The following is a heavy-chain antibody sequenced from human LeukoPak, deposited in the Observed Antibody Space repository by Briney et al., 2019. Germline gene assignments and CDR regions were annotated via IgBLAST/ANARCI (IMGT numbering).Heavy chain of an antibody. CDR1: GGSINSGDYY. V-gene: IGHV4-30-4*08. J-gene: IGHJ5*02. Sequence: PSETLSLTCSVSGGSINSGDYYWTWIRQPPGKGLEWIGNIYHSGSTLYNPSLKSRVTISVDTSKNQFSLKLSSVTAADTAVYYCARTYGSGSYYHNWFDPWGQGTLVTVSS. CDR3: ARTYGSGSYYHNWFDP. D-gene: IGHD3-10*01. CDR2: IYHSGST.